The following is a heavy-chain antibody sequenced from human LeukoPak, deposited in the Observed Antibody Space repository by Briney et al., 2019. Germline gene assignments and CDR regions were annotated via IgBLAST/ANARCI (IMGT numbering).Heavy chain of an antibody. Sequence: GGSLILSCAASGFTFSSYAMSWVRQALGKGLEWVSAIGGRGGSTYYADSVKGRFTISRDNSKNTLYLQMNSLRAEDTAIYYCARSGGTYYYDSSGYYAYWGQGTLVTVSS. V-gene: IGHV3-23*01. CDR3: ARSGGTYYYDSSGYYAY. J-gene: IGHJ4*02. CDR2: IGGRGGST. CDR1: GFTFSSYA. D-gene: IGHD3-22*01.